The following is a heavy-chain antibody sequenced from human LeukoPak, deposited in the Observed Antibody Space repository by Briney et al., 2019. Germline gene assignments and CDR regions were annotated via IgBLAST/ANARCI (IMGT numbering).Heavy chain of an antibody. Sequence: AGRSLRLSCAASGFTFSSYGMHWVRQAPGKGLEWVAVIWYDGSKKYYADSVKGRLTISRDNSKNTLYLQMNSLRAEDTAVYYCASDDSSGYAGPDAFDIWGQGTMVTVSS. D-gene: IGHD3-22*01. V-gene: IGHV3-33*01. CDR1: GFTFSSYG. CDR2: IWYDGSKK. CDR3: ASDDSSGYAGPDAFDI. J-gene: IGHJ3*02.